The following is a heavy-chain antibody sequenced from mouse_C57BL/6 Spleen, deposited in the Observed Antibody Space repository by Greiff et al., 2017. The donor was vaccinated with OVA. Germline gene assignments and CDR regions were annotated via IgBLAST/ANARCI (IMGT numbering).Heavy chain of an antibody. CDR1: GYTFTSYD. D-gene: IGHD2-3*01. CDR2: IYPRDGST. V-gene: IGHV1-85*01. J-gene: IGHJ1*03. Sequence: VQRVESGPELVKPGASVKLSCKASGYTFTSYDINWVKQRPGQGLEWIGWIYPRDGSTKYNEKFKGKATLTVDTSSSTAYMELHSLTSEDSAVYFCARYRDGYYWYFDVWGTGTTVTVSS. CDR3: ARYRDGYYWYFDV.